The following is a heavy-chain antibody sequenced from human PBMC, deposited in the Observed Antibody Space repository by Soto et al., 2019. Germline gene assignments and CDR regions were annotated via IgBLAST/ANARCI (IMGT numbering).Heavy chain of an antibody. D-gene: IGHD2-21*02. J-gene: IGHJ4*02. CDR2: ISGIGSST. CDR1: GFTFSNYS. Sequence: GGSLRLSCAGSGFTFSNYSISWVRQAPWKGLQWVSSISGIGSSTYYADSVKGRFTISRDNSKNTLYLQVNSLRAEDTAVYYCARKMTAQFAHGDYCGQGTLVTVSS. V-gene: IGHV3-23*01. CDR3: ARKMTAQFAHGDY.